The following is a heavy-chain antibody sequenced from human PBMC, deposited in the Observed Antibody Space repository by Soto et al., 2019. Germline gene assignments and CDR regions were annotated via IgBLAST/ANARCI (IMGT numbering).Heavy chain of an antibody. Sequence: SETLSLTCAVYGGSFSGYYWSWIRQPPGKGREWIGEINHNGSTNYNRALKSRVTISVATSKNQFSLKLSSVTAADTAVYYCARARSIAARPRAYYYGMDVWGQGTTVTVSS. CDR3: ARARSIAARPRAYYYGMDV. CDR1: GGSFSGYY. J-gene: IGHJ6*02. D-gene: IGHD6-6*01. V-gene: IGHV4-34*01. CDR2: INHNGST.